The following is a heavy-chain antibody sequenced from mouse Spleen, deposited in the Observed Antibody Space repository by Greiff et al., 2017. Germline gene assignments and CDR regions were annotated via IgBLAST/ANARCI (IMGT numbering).Heavy chain of an antibody. Sequence: EVHLVESGGGLVQPGGSRKLSCAASGFTFSSFGMHWVRQAPEKGLEWVAYISSGSSTIYYADTVKGRFTISRDNPKNTLFLQMTSLRSEDTAMYYCARGDMITTMDYWGQGTSVTVSS. CDR1: GFTFSSFG. CDR3: ARGDMITTMDY. D-gene: IGHD2-4*01. CDR2: ISSGSSTI. J-gene: IGHJ4*01. V-gene: IGHV5-17*02.